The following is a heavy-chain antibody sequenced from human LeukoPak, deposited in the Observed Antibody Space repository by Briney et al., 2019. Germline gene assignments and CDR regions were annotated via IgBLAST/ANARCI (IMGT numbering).Heavy chain of an antibody. CDR2: ISGSGDYT. D-gene: IGHD4-17*01. J-gene: IGHJ3*02. CDR1: GFTFSSYA. Sequence: GGSLRLSCAASGFTFSSYAMTWVRQAPGKGLEWVSSISGSGDYTNYADSVKGRFTISRDNSKNTLYLQMNSLRGEDTAVYYCAKDRMVTTGLGALDIWGPGTMVTVSS. CDR3: AKDRMVTTGLGALDI. V-gene: IGHV3-23*01.